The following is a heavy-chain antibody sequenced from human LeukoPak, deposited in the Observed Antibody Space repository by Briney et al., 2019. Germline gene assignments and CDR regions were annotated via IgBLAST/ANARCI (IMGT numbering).Heavy chain of an antibody. CDR1: GFTFSSYG. Sequence: GGSLRLSCAASGFTFSSYGMHWVRQAPGKGLEWVAFIRYDGSNKYYADSVKGRFTISRDNSKNTLYLQMNSLRAEDTAVYYCARSLRVRGVPDYMDVWGKGTTVTVSS. V-gene: IGHV3-30*02. CDR3: ARSLRVRGVPDYMDV. CDR2: IRYDGSNK. J-gene: IGHJ6*03. D-gene: IGHD3-10*01.